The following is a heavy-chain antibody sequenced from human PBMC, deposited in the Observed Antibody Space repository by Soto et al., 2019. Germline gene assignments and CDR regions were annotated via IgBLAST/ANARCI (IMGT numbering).Heavy chain of an antibody. CDR1: GGSISSGGYY. D-gene: IGHD3-10*01. CDR3: ARGVTMVRGVIHTPYFDY. Sequence: QVQLQESGPGLVKPSQTLSLTCTVSGGSISSGGYYWSWIRQHPGKGLEWIGYIYYSGSTYYNPSLKSRATISVDTSKNQFSLKLSSVTAADTAVYYCARGVTMVRGVIHTPYFDYGGQGTLVTVSS. J-gene: IGHJ4*02. V-gene: IGHV4-31*03. CDR2: IYYSGST.